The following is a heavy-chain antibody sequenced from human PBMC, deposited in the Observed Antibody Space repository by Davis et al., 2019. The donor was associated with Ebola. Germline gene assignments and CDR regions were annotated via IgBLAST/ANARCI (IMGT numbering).Heavy chain of an antibody. Sequence: GPLRPSCAVPGGPISSSNWWSWVRQPPGKGLEWNGEIHHSGSTNYNPSLKSRVTISVDKSKNQFSLKLSSVTAADTAVYYCATLGYCSSTSCYGYNWFDPWGQGTLVTVSS. J-gene: IGHJ5*02. CDR1: GGPISSSNW. CDR2: IHHSGST. CDR3: ATLGYCSSTSCYGYNWFDP. V-gene: IGHV4-4*02. D-gene: IGHD2-2*01.